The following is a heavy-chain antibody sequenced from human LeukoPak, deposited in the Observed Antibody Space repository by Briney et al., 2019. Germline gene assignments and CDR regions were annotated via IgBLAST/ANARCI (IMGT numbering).Heavy chain of an antibody. J-gene: IGHJ4*02. D-gene: IGHD3-22*01. CDR3: ARDRYYYDSSGYYRFDY. Sequence: SETLSLTCTVSGGSISSGSYYWSWIRQPAGKGLEWIGRIYTSGSTNYTPSLKSRVTMSVDTSKNQFSLKLSSVTAADTAVYYCARDRYYYDSSGYYRFDYWGQGTLVTVSS. CDR1: GGSISSGSYY. V-gene: IGHV4-61*02. CDR2: IYTSGST.